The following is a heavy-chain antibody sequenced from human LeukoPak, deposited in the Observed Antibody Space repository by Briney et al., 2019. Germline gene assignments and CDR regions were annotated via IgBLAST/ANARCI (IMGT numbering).Heavy chain of an antibody. D-gene: IGHD6-13*01. V-gene: IGHV4-59*01. CDR2: IYYSGST. CDR3: ARDRPILSSWYGNYYYYYMDV. Sequence: PSETLSLTCTVSGGPISSYYWSWIRQPPGKGLEWIGYIYYSGSTNYNPSLKSRVTISVDTSKNQFSLKLSSVTAADTAVYYCARDRPILSSWYGNYYYYYMDVWGKGTTVTISS. J-gene: IGHJ6*03. CDR1: GGPISSYY.